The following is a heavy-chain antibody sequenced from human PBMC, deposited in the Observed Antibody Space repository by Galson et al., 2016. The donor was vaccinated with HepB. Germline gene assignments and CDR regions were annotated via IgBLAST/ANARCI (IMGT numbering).Heavy chain of an antibody. V-gene: IGHV3-30*18. Sequence: SLRLSCAASGFTFSHYGMHWVRQAPGKGLEWVAVISYDGSNKYYADSVKGRFPITRDNSKNTLYLQMNSLRAEDTAVYYCAKDVLIRYFDWQGGMDVWGQGTTVTVSS. D-gene: IGHD3-9*01. J-gene: IGHJ6*02. CDR2: ISYDGSNK. CDR3: AKDVLIRYFDWQGGMDV. CDR1: GFTFSHYG.